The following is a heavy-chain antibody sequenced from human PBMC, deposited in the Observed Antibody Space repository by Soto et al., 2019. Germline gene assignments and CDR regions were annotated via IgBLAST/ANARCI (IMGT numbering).Heavy chain of an antibody. D-gene: IGHD3-22*01. CDR3: ARYGQDYYDSSGYYRVGYGMDV. Sequence: ASVKVSCKASGYTFTSYGISWLRQAPGQGLEWMGWISAYNGNTNYAQKLQGRVTMTTDTSTSTAYMELRSLRSDDTAAYYCARYGQDYYDSSGYYRVGYGMDVWGQGTTVTVSS. CDR1: GYTFTSYG. J-gene: IGHJ6*02. V-gene: IGHV1-18*01. CDR2: ISAYNGNT.